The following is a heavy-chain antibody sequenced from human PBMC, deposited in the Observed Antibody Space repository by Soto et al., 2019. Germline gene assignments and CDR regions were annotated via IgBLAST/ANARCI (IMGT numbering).Heavy chain of an antibody. V-gene: IGHV4-31*03. CDR2: IYYSGST. CDR1: GGSISSGGYY. D-gene: IGHD2-2*01. CDR3: ARDAGGGYCSSTSYYLRGMDV. Sequence: QVQLQESGPGLVKPSQTLSLTCTVSGGSISSGGYYWSWIRQHPGKGLEWIGYIYYSGSTYYNPSLKSRVTISVDTSKNQFSLKLSSVTAADTAVYYCARDAGGGYCSSTSYYLRGMDVWGQGTTVTVSS. J-gene: IGHJ6*02.